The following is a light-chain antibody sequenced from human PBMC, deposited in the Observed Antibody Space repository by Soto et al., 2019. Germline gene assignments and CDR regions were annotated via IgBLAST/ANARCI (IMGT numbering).Light chain of an antibody. V-gene: IGKV3D-15*01. CDR2: GAS. CDR1: QSVSRN. CDR3: QQYNNWPAIT. Sequence: EIVMTQSPATLSVSPGERATLSCSASQSVSRNLAWYQQKPGQAPRLLIYGASTRATGIPARFSGSWSGTEFSLTISSLPSEDFAVYYCQQYNNWPAITFGQGTRLEIK. J-gene: IGKJ5*01.